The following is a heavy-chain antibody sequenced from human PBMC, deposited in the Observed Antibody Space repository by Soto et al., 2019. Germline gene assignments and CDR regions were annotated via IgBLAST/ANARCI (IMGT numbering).Heavy chain of an antibody. CDR3: ASAMWELPIDY. D-gene: IGHD1-26*01. CDR1: DYTFTSYG. Sequence: QVQLVQSGAEVKKPGASVKVSCKASDYTFTSYGINWVRQAPGQGLEWMGWISPYNDNTQYAQRLQGRVTLTTDTSTNTAYMELRSLKSDDTDVYYCASAMWELPIDYWGQGTLVTVSS. V-gene: IGHV1-18*01. J-gene: IGHJ4*02. CDR2: ISPYNDNT.